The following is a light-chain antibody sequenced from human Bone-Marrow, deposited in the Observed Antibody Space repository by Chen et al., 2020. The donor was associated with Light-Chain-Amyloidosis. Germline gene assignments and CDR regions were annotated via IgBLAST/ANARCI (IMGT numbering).Light chain of an antibody. J-gene: IGLJ2*01. CDR3: QSADSSGTYEVI. CDR1: VLPTKY. CDR2: RDT. Sequence: YELPQPPSVSVSPGQTARITCSGDVLPTKYAYWYQQKPGQAPLLVIHRDTERPSGISERFSGSSSGTTATLTISGVQAEDEADYHCQSADSSGTYEVIFGGGTKLTVL. V-gene: IGLV3-25*03.